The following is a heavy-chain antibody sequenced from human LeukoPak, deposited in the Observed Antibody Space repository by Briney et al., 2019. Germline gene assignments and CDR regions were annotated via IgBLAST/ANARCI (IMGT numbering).Heavy chain of an antibody. D-gene: IGHD3-22*01. CDR3: ARDFGSSGYDALDI. J-gene: IGHJ3*02. CDR2: ISAYNGNT. Sequence: ASVKVSCKTYGYTCTSFGISGVRQAPGEGLEWMGWISAYNGNTNYAQKLQGRVTLTTDTSTNTAYMELRSLRSDDTAVYYCARDFGSSGYDALDIWGQGTMVTVSS. V-gene: IGHV1-18*01. CDR1: GYTCTSFG.